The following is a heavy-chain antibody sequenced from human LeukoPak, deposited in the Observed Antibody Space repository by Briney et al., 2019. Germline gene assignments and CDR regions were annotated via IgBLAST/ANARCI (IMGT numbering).Heavy chain of an antibody. CDR2: INPSGGSP. CDR1: GYRFISYY. CDR3: VRGIPLFDY. V-gene: IGHV1-46*01. Sequence: ASVKVSCKASGYRFISYYMHWVRQAPGQGLEWMGIINPSGGSPTYAQKFQGRVTMTGDTSTSTVYMELSSLRSEDTAVYYCVRGIPLFDYWGQGTLVTVSS. J-gene: IGHJ4*02.